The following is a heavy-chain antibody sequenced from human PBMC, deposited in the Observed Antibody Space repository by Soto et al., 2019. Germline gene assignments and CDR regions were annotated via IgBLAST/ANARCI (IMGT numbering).Heavy chain of an antibody. J-gene: IGHJ4*02. CDR2: ISYSGST. Sequence: SETLSLTCTVSGGSISSGDYYWSWIRQPPGKGLEWTGYISYSGSTYSNPSLKSRVTISVDTSKNQSSLKLSSVTAADTAVYYSATGNGCSGGSCYGFDYWGQGTLVTVSS. D-gene: IGHD2-15*01. CDR1: GGSISSGDYY. CDR3: ATGNGCSGGSCYGFDY. V-gene: IGHV4-30-4*01.